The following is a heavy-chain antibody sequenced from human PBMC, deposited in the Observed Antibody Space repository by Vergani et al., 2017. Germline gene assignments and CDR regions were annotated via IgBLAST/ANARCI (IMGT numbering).Heavy chain of an antibody. D-gene: IGHD4-17*01. J-gene: IGHJ4*02. CDR2: IYYSGST. CDR3: AREWSTVTTRYFDD. Sequence: QVQLQESGPGLVKPSETLSLTCTVSGGSVSSGSYYWSWIRQPPGKGLEWIGYIYYSGSTNYNPSLKSRVTISVDTSKNQFSLKLSSVTAADTAVYYCAREWSTVTTRYFDDWGQGSLVTVSS. CDR1: GGSVSSGSYY. V-gene: IGHV4-61*01.